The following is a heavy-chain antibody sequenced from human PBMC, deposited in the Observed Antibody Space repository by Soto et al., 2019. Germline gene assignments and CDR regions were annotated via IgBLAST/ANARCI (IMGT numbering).Heavy chain of an antibody. D-gene: IGHD2-2*01. CDR2: ISAYNGNT. J-gene: IGHJ5*02. CDR1: GYTFTNYG. Sequence: ASVKISCKASGYTFTNYGISWVRQAPGQGLEWMGWISAYNGNTNYAQKLQGRVTMTTDTSTSTAYMELRSLRSDDTAVYYCARDFMPNWFDPWGQGTLVTVSS. V-gene: IGHV1-18*01. CDR3: ARDFMPNWFDP.